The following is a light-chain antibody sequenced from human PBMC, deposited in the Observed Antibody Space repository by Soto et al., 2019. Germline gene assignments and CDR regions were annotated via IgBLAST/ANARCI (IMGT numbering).Light chain of an antibody. J-gene: IGLJ2*01. Sequence: QSVLTQPPSVSAAPGQKVTISCSGSSSNIGNNYVSWYQHLPGTAPKLIIYDVSKWPSGVPDRFSGSKSGNTASLTISGLQAEDEADYYCCSSAGSSTVIFGGGTKLTVL. CDR1: SSNIGNNY. V-gene: IGLV2-11*01. CDR2: DVS. CDR3: CSSAGSSTVI.